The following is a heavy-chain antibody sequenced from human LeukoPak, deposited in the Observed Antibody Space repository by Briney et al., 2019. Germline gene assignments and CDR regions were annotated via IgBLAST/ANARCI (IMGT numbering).Heavy chain of an antibody. CDR1: GASISSGSYF. J-gene: IGHJ4*02. CDR2: IYNSGSA. V-gene: IGHV4-31*03. CDR3: ARYPGLEGAGSKGAFDY. Sequence: SQTLSLTCTVSGASISSGSYFWSWIRQHPGKGLEWIGYIYNSGSAYYNPSLKSRVTISVDMSKNQFSLKLRSVTAADTAVYYCARYPGLEGAGSKGAFDYWGQGTLVTVSS. D-gene: IGHD3-10*01.